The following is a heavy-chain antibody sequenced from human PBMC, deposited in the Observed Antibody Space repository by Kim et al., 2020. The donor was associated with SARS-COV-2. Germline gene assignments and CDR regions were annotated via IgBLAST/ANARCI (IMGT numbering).Heavy chain of an antibody. CDR2: IKSKASGETI. CDR1: GFTFIYAG. J-gene: IGHJ6*02. D-gene: IGHD1-26*01. V-gene: IGHV3-15*01. CDR3: TWNHDFYYTLNF. Sequence: GGSLRLSCAASGFTFIYAGMTLVRQAPGKGLEWVGRIKSKASGETIDYAAPGKGRFTISRDDSTNKVYLQRDSLKTEDTDLYYYTWNHDFYYTLNFWCQGTTVPV.